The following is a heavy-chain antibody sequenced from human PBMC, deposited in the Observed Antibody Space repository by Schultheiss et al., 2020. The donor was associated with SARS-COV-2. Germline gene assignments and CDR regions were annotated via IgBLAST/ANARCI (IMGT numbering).Heavy chain of an antibody. CDR2: ISYDGSNK. CDR3: ARVGAARSTRYGMDV. Sequence: GSLRLSCAASGLPFSAYGMHWVRQAPGKGLEWVAVISYDGSNKYYADSVKGRFTISRDNSKNTLYLQMNSLRAEDTAVYYCARVGAARSTRYGMDVWGQGTTVTVSS. D-gene: IGHD6-6*01. J-gene: IGHJ6*02. CDR1: GLPFSAYG. V-gene: IGHV3-30*03.